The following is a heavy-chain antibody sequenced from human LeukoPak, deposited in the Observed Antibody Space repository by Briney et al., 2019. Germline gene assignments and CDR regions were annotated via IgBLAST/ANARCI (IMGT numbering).Heavy chain of an antibody. CDR2: ISSSSSYI. D-gene: IGHD5-18*01. J-gene: IGHJ6*03. CDR3: ARAGIQLWLFYYYYMDV. CDR1: GFTFSRYS. V-gene: IGHV3-21*01. Sequence: PGGSLRLSCAASGFTFSRYSMNWVRQAPGKGLEWVASISSSSSYIYYADSVKGRFTISRDNAKNSLYLQMNSLRAEDTAVYYCARAGIQLWLFYYYYMDVWGKGTTVTVSS.